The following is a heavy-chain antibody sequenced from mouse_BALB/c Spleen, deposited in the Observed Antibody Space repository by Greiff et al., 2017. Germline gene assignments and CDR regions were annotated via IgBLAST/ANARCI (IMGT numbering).Heavy chain of an antibody. J-gene: IGHJ1*01. D-gene: IGHD1-1*01. V-gene: IGHV5-6-3*01. CDR3: ARDRVTTVPWYFDV. CDR1: GFTFSSYG. CDR2: INSNGGST. Sequence: EVQVVESGGGLVQPGGSLKLSCAASGFTFSSYGMSWVRQTPDKRLELVATINSNGGSTYYPDSVKGRFTISRDNAKNTLYLQMSSLKSEDTAMYYCARDRVTTVPWYFDVWGAGTTVTVSS.